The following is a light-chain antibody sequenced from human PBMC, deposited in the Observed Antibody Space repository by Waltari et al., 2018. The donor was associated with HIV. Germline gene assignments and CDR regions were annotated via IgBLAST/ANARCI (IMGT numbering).Light chain of an antibody. CDR3: SSYTSSSTLVV. CDR1: SRAVGGYNS. J-gene: IGLJ2*01. CDR2: EVS. V-gene: IGLV2-14*01. Sequence: QSALTQPASVSGSPGQSITISCTGTSRAVGGYNSVSWYQQHPGKAPKLMIYEVSNRPSGVSNRFSGSKSGNTASLTISGLQAEDEADYYCSSYTSSSTLVVFGGGTKLTVL.